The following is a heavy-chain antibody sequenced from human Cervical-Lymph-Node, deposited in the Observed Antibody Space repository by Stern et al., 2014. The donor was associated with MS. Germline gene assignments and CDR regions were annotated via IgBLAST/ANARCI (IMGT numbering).Heavy chain of an antibody. CDR2: NSQTGSA. CDR1: GGSISTYY. D-gene: IGHD5-12*01. CDR3: ARVAYSGYDSRGAFDS. V-gene: IGHV4-59*01. J-gene: IGHJ4*02. Sequence: QVQLQESGPGLVKPSETLSLTCTVSGGSISTYYWTWIRQPPGKGLEWIGDNSQTGSARYNPSLNSRVSISVDTSKRQFSLNLRSVTAADTAVYYCARVAYSGYDSRGAFDSWGQGTLVTVSS.